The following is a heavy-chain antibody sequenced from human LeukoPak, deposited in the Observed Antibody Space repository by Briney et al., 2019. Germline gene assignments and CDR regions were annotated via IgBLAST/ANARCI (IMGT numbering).Heavy chain of an antibody. CDR3: ARDCDRSGYYCY. J-gene: IGHJ4*02. D-gene: IGHD3-22*01. CDR2: ISTYNGNT. Sequence: GASVKVSCKASGYTFTGYYMHWVRQAPGQGLEWMGWISTYNGNTNYAQKLQGRVAMTTDTSTSTAYMELRSLRSDDTAVCYCARDCDRSGYYCYWGQGTLVTVSS. V-gene: IGHV1-18*04. CDR1: GYTFTGYY.